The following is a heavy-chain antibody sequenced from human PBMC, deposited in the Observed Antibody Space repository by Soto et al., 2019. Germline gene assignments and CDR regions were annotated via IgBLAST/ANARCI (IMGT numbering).Heavy chain of an antibody. CDR2: IYYSGST. J-gene: IGHJ3*02. V-gene: IGHV4-31*03. CDR3: ARGVMGNYYGSGSGVGAFDI. D-gene: IGHD3-10*01. Sequence: QVQLQESGPGLVKPSQTLSLTCTVSGGSISSGGYYWSWIRQHPGKGLEWIGYIYYSGSTYYNPSLKRRVTISVDTSKNQFSLKLSSVTAADTAVYYCARGVMGNYYGSGSGVGAFDIWGQGTMVTVSS. CDR1: GGSISSGGYY.